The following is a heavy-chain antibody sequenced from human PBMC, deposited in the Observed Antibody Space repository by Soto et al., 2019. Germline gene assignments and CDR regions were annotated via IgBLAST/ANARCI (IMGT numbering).Heavy chain of an antibody. CDR2: IYHGGTT. CDR3: ARVGPCLPDYYDSSPCTFQNWVDH. J-gene: IGHJ5*02. CDR1: GSSISSGSY. D-gene: IGHD3-22*01. V-gene: IGHV4-38-2*02. Sequence: PSEPLSLTFTVSGSSISSGSYWAWIRQPPGKGPEWIASIYHGGTTFYNPSLNSRVTLSIDMTNNHVSLILNSVTAADTAVYYCARVGPCLPDYYDSSPCTFQNWVDHRGKGPLVP.